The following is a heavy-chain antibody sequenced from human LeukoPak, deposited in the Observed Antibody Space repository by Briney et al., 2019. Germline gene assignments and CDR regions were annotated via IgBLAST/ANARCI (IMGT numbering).Heavy chain of an antibody. Sequence: SETLSLTCTVSGGSISSSSYYWGWIRQPPGKGLEWIGSIYYSGSTYYNPSLKSRVTISVDTSKNQFSLKLSSVTAADTAVYYCARWPARRVGVTYYYYYMDVWGKGTTVTVSS. CDR3: ARWPARRVGVTYYYYYMDV. J-gene: IGHJ6*03. V-gene: IGHV4-39*07. D-gene: IGHD6-6*01. CDR2: IYYSGST. CDR1: GGSISSSSYY.